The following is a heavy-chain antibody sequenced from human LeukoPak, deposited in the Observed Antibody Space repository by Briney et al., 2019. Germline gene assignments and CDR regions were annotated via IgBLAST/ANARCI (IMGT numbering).Heavy chain of an antibody. Sequence: GGSLRLSCAASGFTFSSYAMHWVRQAPGKGLEWVAVISYDGSNKYYADSVKGRFTISRDNSKNTLYLQMNSLRAEDTAVYYCARDSPGYDSSGPGYYWGQGTLVTVSS. V-gene: IGHV3-30-3*01. CDR3: ARDSPGYDSSGPGYY. J-gene: IGHJ4*02. CDR2: ISYDGSNK. CDR1: GFTFSSYA. D-gene: IGHD3-22*01.